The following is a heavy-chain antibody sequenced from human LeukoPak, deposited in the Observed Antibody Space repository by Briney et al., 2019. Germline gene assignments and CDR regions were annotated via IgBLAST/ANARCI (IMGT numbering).Heavy chain of an antibody. J-gene: IGHJ4*02. Sequence: GGSLRPSCAASGFAFSTYWMYWVRHAPGKGLVWVSRIKPDGGSTSYADSVKGRFTISRENAKNTLYLQMNSLRAEDTAVYYCATLYGGSLDYWGQGTLVTVSS. V-gene: IGHV3-74*01. CDR1: GFAFSTYW. D-gene: IGHD5-12*01. CDR2: IKPDGGST. CDR3: ATLYGGSLDY.